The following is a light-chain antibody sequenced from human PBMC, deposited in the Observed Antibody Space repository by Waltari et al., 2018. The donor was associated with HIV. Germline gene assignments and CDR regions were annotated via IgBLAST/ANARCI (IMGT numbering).Light chain of an antibody. CDR1: ESIRGNY. CDR2: GAS. Sequence: EVVLTQSPDTLSLSPGDRATLSCRASESIRGNYVAWYQQRPGQAPRLLIYGASSRVLGLPRRFGGSGSGTEFTLTSSSLAPEDFAVYFCQQYGNSPPWTFGQGTRVEVK. V-gene: IGKV3-20*01. J-gene: IGKJ1*01. CDR3: QQYGNSPPWT.